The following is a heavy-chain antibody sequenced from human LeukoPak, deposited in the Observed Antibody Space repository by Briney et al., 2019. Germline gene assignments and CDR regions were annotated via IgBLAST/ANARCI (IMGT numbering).Heavy chain of an antibody. CDR2: ISPYNGNT. J-gene: IGHJ6*02. D-gene: IGHD3-22*01. CDR3: ARDKSYCDSSGYYYYYGMDV. V-gene: IGHV1-18*01. Sequence: ASVKVSCKASGYNFASYGITWVRQAPGQGLEWMGWISPYNGNTNYAQKLQGRVTTTIDTSTRTAYMELRSLRSDDTAVYYCARDKSYCDSSGYYYYYGMDVWGQGTTVTVSS. CDR1: GYNFASYG.